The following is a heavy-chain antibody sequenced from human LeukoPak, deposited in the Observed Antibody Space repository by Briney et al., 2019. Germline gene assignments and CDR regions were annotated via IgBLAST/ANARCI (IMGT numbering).Heavy chain of an antibody. J-gene: IGHJ6*02. CDR2: INTNTGNP. Sequence: ASVKVSCKASGYTFTSYAMNWVRQAPGQGLEWMGWINTNTGNPTYAQGFTGRFVFSLDTSVSTAYLQISSLKAEDTAVYYCASKSSPYYYYGMDVWGQGTTVTVSS. V-gene: IGHV7-4-1*02. CDR3: ASKSSPYYYYGMDV. D-gene: IGHD6-13*01. CDR1: GYTFTSYA.